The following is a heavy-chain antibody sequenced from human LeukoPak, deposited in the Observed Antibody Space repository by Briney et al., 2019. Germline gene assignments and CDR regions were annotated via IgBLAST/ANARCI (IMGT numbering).Heavy chain of an antibody. J-gene: IGHJ4*02. CDR1: GFTFIDYC. D-gene: IGHD6-13*01. V-gene: IGHV1-2*02. CDR3: ARDSTAAAGSYFDY. Sequence: GASVKVSCKAAGFTFIDYCSHWVRQAPGQGPEWMGWIDLNKGATKYAPKFQGRVTITRDTSINTVYMELSSLTSDDTAVYYCARDSTAAAGSYFDYWGQGTLVTLSS. CDR2: IDLNKGAT.